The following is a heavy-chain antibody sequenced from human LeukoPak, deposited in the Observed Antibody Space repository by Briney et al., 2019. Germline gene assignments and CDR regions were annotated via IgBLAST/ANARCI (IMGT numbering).Heavy chain of an antibody. V-gene: IGHV4-30-2*06. CDR3: ARPHAGSYDFWSGHRSLGY. D-gene: IGHD3-3*01. J-gene: IGHJ4*02. CDR2: IYHSGNT. CDR1: GGSISSGTYY. Sequence: PSETLSLTCTVSGGSISSGTYYYSWIRQSPGKGLEWIGYIYHSGNTFYNPSLKSRVTISVDTSKNQFSLKLSSVTAADTAVYYCARPHAGSYDFWSGHRSLGYWGQGTLVTVSS.